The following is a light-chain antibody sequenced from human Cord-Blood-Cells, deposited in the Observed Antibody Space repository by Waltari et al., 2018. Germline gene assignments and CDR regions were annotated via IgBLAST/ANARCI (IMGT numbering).Light chain of an antibody. CDR3: GADHGSGSNFVV. CDR2: VGTGGSVG. CDR1: SGYSNYK. V-gene: IGLV9-49*01. J-gene: IGLJ3*02. Sequence: QPVLTQPPSASASLGASVTLTCTLSSGYSNYKVDWYQQRPGKGPRFVMRVGTGGSVGSKGDGIPDRFSGLGSGLNRYLTIKNIQEEDGSDYHCGADHGSGSNFVVFGGGTKLTVL.